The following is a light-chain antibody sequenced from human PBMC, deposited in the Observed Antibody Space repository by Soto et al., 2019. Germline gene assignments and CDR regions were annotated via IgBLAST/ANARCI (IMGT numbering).Light chain of an antibody. Sequence: EIVMTQSPATLSVSPGERATLSCRASQSVSSNLAWYQQKPGQAPRLLIYGASTRATGIPAWFSGSGSGTEFTLTISSLQSEDFAVYYCQQYNNWPPYTFGQGTNLEIK. V-gene: IGKV3-15*01. CDR2: GAS. CDR1: QSVSSN. CDR3: QQYNNWPPYT. J-gene: IGKJ2*01.